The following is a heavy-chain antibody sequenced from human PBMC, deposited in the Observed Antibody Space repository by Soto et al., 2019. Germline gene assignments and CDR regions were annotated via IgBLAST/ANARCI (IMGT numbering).Heavy chain of an antibody. CDR2: IKSKTDGETT. CDR1: GFTFSKAW. Sequence: EVQLVESGGGLVKPGGSLRLSCAASGFTFSKAWMNWVRQAPGKGLEWVGRIKSKTDGETTDYAAPVKGRFTISIDDSKNTLYLQMNSLKTEDTAVYYSTTADGARGWQKTIVNYWGQGTLVTVSS. CDR3: TTADGARGWQKTIVNY. J-gene: IGHJ4*02. D-gene: IGHD6-19*01. V-gene: IGHV3-15*07.